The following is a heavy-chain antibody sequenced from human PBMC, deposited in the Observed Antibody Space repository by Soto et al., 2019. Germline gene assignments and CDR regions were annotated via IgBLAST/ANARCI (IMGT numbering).Heavy chain of an antibody. Sequence: PSETLSLTCAVSGGSISSGGYSWSWIRQPPGKGLEWIGYIYHSGSTYYNPSLKSRVTISVDTSKNQFSLKLSSVTAADTAVYYCAKGFPDILTGYNYYFDYWGQGTLVTVSS. V-gene: IGHV4-30-2*02. CDR2: IYHSGST. J-gene: IGHJ4*02. CDR1: GGSISSGGYS. D-gene: IGHD3-9*01. CDR3: AKGFPDILTGYNYYFDY.